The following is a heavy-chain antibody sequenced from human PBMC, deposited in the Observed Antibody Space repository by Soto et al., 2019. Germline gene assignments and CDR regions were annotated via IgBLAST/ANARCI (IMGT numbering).Heavy chain of an antibody. Sequence: SETLSLTCAVSGSSINGYYWTWIRQSPGKGLEWIGFIYHSGNSNYNPSLKSRVAISLDTSKSYFSLKLYSVTAADTAVYYCARRHVVVVAATRGDAFDIWGQGTMVTVSS. J-gene: IGHJ3*02. CDR2: IYHSGNS. CDR1: GSSINGYY. D-gene: IGHD2-15*01. CDR3: ARRHVVVVAATRGDAFDI. V-gene: IGHV4-59*08.